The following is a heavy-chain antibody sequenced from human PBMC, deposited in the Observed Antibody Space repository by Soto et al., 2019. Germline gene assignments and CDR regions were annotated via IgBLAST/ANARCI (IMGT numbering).Heavy chain of an antibody. CDR3: ARGVPAAMRGWFDP. Sequence: SETLSLTCAVSGGSISSGGYSWSWIRQPPGKGLEWIGYMYHSGSTYYNPSLKSRVTISVDMSKNQFSLKLSSVTAADTAVYYCARGVPAAMRGWFDPWGQGTLVTVSS. CDR1: GGSISSGGYS. V-gene: IGHV4-30-2*01. J-gene: IGHJ5*02. D-gene: IGHD2-2*01. CDR2: MYHSGST.